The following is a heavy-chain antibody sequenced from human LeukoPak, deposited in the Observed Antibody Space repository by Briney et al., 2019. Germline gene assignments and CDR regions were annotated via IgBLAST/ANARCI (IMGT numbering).Heavy chain of an antibody. D-gene: IGHD3-10*01. CDR1: GASFSSTNFY. V-gene: IGHV4-39*02. CDR3: ARASDHNWFDP. Sequence: SETLSLTCTISGASFSSTNFYWVWRRQSPGLGLEWISNIDYRGTTYYNPSLKSRVTISADTSHVFLRVSSVTAADTAVYYCARASDHNWFDPWGREPWSPSPQ. J-gene: IGHJ5*02. CDR2: IDYRGTT.